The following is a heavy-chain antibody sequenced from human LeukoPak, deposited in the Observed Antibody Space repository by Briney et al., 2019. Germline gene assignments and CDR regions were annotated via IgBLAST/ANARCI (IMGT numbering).Heavy chain of an antibody. D-gene: IGHD4-11*01. V-gene: IGHV6-1*01. CDR1: GDSVSSNSAA. J-gene: IGHJ5*02. Sequence: SQTLSLTCAISGDSVSSNSAAWNWLRQSPSRGLEWLGRTYYRSKWYNDYAVSVKSRITINPDTSKNQFSLQLNSVTPEDTAVYYCARDGDYSNYLRGGWFDPWGQGTLVTVSS. CDR3: ARDGDYSNYLRGGWFDP. CDR2: TYYRSKWYN.